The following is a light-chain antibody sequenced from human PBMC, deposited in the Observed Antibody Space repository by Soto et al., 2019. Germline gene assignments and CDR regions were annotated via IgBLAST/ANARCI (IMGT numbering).Light chain of an antibody. V-gene: IGKV3-15*01. J-gene: IGKJ5*01. Sequence: EIVMTQSPATLSVSPGERATLSCRASRSVSSKLAWYQQKPDQAPRLLIYDASTRATGIPAGFSGSGSGTDFTLTFSSLEPEDFAVYYCQQYGSSPTSGQGTRLEIK. CDR3: QQYGSSPT. CDR2: DAS. CDR1: RSVSSK.